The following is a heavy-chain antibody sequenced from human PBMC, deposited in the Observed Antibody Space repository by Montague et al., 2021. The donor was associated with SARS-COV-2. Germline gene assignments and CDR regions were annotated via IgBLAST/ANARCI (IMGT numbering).Heavy chain of an antibody. D-gene: IGHD1-26*01. V-gene: IGHV3-30*04. Sequence: SLRLSCAASGFTFSSYAMHWVRQAPGKGLKWVAVLSYDGSNKYYVDSVKGRFTISRDNSKNALYPQMNSLRAEDTAVFYCARDHSGNYYGAFDIWGQGTMVTVSS. J-gene: IGHJ3*02. CDR1: GFTFSSYA. CDR2: LSYDGSNK. CDR3: ARDHSGNYYGAFDI.